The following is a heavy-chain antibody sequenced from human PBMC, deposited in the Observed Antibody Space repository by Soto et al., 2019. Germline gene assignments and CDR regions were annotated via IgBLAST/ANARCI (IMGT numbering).Heavy chain of an antibody. CDR2: IYYSGST. J-gene: IGHJ4*02. CDR3: ARRYGTLFDY. Sequence: SETLSLTCTVSGGSISSYYWNWIRQPPGKGLEWIGYIYYSGSTNYNPSLKSRVTISVDTSKNQFSLKLSSATAADTAVYYCARRYGTLFDYWGQGTLVPVSS. CDR1: GGSISSYY. V-gene: IGHV4-59*08. D-gene: IGHD4-17*01.